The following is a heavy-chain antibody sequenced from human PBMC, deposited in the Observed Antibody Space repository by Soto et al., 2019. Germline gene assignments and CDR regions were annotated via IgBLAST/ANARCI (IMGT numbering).Heavy chain of an antibody. D-gene: IGHD3-22*01. V-gene: IGHV4-31*03. CDR3: ASTYSGYLDN. J-gene: IGHJ4*02. CDR2: IYHSGDT. CDR1: GDSMSSGAYY. Sequence: SETLSLTCSVSGDSMSSGAYYWSWIRQHPGKGLEWIAYIYHSGDTHYNPSLRSRITISVDTSKNQFSLKLTSVTDADTAVYYCASTYSGYLDNWGQGTLVTVSS.